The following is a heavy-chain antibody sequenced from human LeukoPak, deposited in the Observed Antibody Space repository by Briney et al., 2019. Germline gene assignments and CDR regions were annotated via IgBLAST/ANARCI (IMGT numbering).Heavy chain of an antibody. D-gene: IGHD6-13*01. J-gene: IGHJ6*03. Sequence: ASETLSLTCTVSGGSISSYYWSWIRQPPGKGLEWIGYIYYSGSTNYNPSLKRRVTISVDTSKNQFSLKLSSVAAADTAVYYCARVRQLVYYYYMDVWGKGTTVTVSS. CDR2: IYYSGST. CDR3: ARVRQLVYYYYMDV. V-gene: IGHV4-59*01. CDR1: GGSISSYY.